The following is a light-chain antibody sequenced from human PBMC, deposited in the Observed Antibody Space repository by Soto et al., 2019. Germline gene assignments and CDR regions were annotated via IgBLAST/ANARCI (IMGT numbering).Light chain of an antibody. J-gene: IGKJ1*01. CDR2: DAS. Sequence: EIVLTQSPATLSLSAGDRATLSCRASQSVSSYLAWYQQKPGQAPRLLIYDASNRATGIPARFSGSGSGTDFTLTISSLEPEDSADYYCHQRSTWPPTFGQGTKVEI. V-gene: IGKV3-11*01. CDR1: QSVSSY. CDR3: HQRSTWPPT.